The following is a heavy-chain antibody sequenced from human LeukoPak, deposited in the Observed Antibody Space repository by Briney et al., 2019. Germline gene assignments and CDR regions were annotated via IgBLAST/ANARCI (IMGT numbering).Heavy chain of an antibody. J-gene: IGHJ5*02. V-gene: IGHV1-2*02. Sequence: ASVKVSCKASGYTFTGYYMHWVRQAPGQVLVWMGWINPNSGGTNYAQKFQGRVTMTRDTSISTAYMELSRLRSDDTAVYYCARKLGVVVAATGVHWFDPWGQGTLVTVSS. CDR2: INPNSGGT. CDR3: ARKLGVVVAATGVHWFDP. D-gene: IGHD2-15*01. CDR1: GYTFTGYY.